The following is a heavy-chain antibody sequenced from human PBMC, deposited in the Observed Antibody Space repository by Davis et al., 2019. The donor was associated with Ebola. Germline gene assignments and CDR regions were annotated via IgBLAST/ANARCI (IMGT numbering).Heavy chain of an antibody. V-gene: IGHV3-23*01. CDR1: GFTFGSYA. J-gene: IGHJ3*02. D-gene: IGHD1-26*01. CDR3: AKDTSNIWFDI. Sequence: GGSLRLSCAASGFTFGSYAMTWARQVPGKGLEWVSAVTSSGGSTYYANSVKGRFTISRDNSKNTLFLQLNSLGVEDTAVYYCAKDTSNIWFDIWGQGTNVTVSS. CDR2: VTSSGGST.